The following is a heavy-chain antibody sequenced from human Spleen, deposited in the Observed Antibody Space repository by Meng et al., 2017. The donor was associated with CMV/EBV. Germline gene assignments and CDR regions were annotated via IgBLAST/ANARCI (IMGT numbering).Heavy chain of an antibody. J-gene: IGHJ4*02. Sequence: LACAVSGFSFSDYAVRWVRQAPGKGLESVSSITGSGGTTFYADSVKGRFTVSRDNSKNTLYLEMKSLRVADTAVYYCAKEGSGLDYWGQGTLVTVSS. CDR2: ITGSGGTT. D-gene: IGHD3-10*01. V-gene: IGHV3-23*01. CDR3: AKEGSGLDY. CDR1: GFSFSDYA.